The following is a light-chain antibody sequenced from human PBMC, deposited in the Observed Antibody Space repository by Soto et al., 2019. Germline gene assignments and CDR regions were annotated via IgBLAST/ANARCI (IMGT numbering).Light chain of an antibody. CDR2: GAS. CDR3: QQYGSSHLT. Sequence: EIVLTQFPGTLSLSPGERATLSCRASQSVSSSFLAWYQQKPGQAPRILIYGASSRATGIPDRFSGSGSGTDFTLTISRLEPEDFAVYYCQQYGSSHLTFGGGTKVKIE. CDR1: QSVSSSF. J-gene: IGKJ4*01. V-gene: IGKV3-20*01.